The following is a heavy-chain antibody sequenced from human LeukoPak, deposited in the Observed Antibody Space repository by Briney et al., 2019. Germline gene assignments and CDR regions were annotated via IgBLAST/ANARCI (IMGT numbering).Heavy chain of an antibody. CDR3: ARSGGVVTPALLDY. CDR2: IYHSGST. D-gene: IGHD4-23*01. V-gene: IGHV4-30-2*01. J-gene: IGHJ4*02. CDR1: GGSISSGGYS. Sequence: PSQTLSLTCAVSGGSISSGGYSWSWIRQPPGKGLEWIGYIYHSGSTYYNPSLKSRVTISVDRSKNQFPLKLSSVTAADTAVYYCARSGGVVTPALLDYWGQGTLVTVSS.